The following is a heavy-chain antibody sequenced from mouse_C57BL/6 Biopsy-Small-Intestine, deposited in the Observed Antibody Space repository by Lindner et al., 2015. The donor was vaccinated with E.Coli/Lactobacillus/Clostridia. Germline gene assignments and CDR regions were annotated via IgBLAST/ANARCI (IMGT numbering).Heavy chain of an antibody. CDR3: VRDRGYDYPFAY. J-gene: IGHJ3*01. D-gene: IGHD2-4*01. Sequence: EVQLQESGGGLVQPKGSLKLSCAASGFTFNTYAMHWVRQAPGKGLEWVARIRSKSSNYATYYADSVKDRFTISRDDSQSMLYLQMSNLKTEDTAMYYCVRDRGYDYPFAYWGQGTLVTVSA. CDR2: IRSKSSNYAT. V-gene: IGHV10-3*01. CDR1: GFTFNTYA.